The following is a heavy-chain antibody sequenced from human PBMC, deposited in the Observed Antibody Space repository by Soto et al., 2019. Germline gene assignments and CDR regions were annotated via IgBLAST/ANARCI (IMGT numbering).Heavy chain of an antibody. CDR2: ISGSGGST. Sequence: GGSLRLSCAASGFTFSSYALSCVRQAPGKGLEWFSAISGSGGSTYYADSVKGRFTISRDNSKNTLYLQMNSLRAEDTAVYYCASLFKGTPDYWGQGTLVTVSS. J-gene: IGHJ4*02. CDR1: GFTFSSYA. V-gene: IGHV3-23*01. D-gene: IGHD1-1*01. CDR3: ASLFKGTPDY.